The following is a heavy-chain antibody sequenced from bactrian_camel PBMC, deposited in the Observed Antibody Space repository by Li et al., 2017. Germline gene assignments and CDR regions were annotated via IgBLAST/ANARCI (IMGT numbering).Heavy chain of an antibody. CDR1: GFTFSRHY. CDR3: AADLDLRRLCLLNRNYEGFWDY. D-gene: IGHD4*01. J-gene: IGHJ4*01. Sequence: HVQLVESGGGLVQPGGSLRLSCAASGFTFSRHYMTWVRQAPGKGLEWVSRIDRDGSGTTYADSLKGRFTISRDNAKSTLYLQMNSLKSEDTAMYYCAADLDLRRLCLLNRNYEGFWDYWGQGTQVTVS. CDR2: IDRDGSGT. V-gene: IGHV3S5*01.